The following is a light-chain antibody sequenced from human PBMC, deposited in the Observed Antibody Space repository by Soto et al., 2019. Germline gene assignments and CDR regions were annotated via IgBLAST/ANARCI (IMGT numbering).Light chain of an antibody. V-gene: IGKV3-11*01. CDR2: DAS. CDR1: QSVSTS. Sequence: EIVWTQSPATLSLSPVARAILSCRASQSVSTSLACYQQKPGQAPRLLIYDASTRATGIPARFSGSGSGTDFTLTISSREPEDFAVYYCQLRSNWPPWTFGQGTKVEVK. CDR3: QLRSNWPPWT. J-gene: IGKJ1*01.